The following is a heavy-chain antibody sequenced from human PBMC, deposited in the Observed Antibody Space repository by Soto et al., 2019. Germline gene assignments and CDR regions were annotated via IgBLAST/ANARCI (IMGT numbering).Heavy chain of an antibody. Sequence: QITLKESGPTLVKPTQTLTVTCSFPGLSLSTSGMGVVWIRQPPGKALEWLGLIYWDDDKRYSPFLKSRLTISKGTSKNQVVLTVTNMDPVDTATYYCAHFTDYYYLDSWGQGILVTVSS. J-gene: IGHJ4*02. CDR1: GLSLSTSGMG. CDR3: AHFTDYYYLDS. V-gene: IGHV2-5*02. D-gene: IGHD3-9*01. CDR2: IYWDDDK.